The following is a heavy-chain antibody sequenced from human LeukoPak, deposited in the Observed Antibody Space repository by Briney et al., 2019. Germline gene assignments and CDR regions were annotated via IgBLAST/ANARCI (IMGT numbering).Heavy chain of an antibody. CDR3: ARDGAYSYTY. V-gene: IGHV3-33*01. CDR2: IWHDGNNK. Sequence: GGSLRLSCAASGFNFNDYGMHWVRQAPGKGLEWVAIIWHDGNNKYYADSVKGRFTISRDNSKNTLYLEMNSLRAEDTAVYYCARDGAYSYTYWGQGTLVIVSS. J-gene: IGHJ4*02. CDR1: GFNFNDYG. D-gene: IGHD5-18*01.